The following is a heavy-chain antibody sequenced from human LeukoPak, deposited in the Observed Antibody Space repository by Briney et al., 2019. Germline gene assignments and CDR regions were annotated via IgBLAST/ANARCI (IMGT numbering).Heavy chain of an antibody. Sequence: GGSLRLSCAASGFTFSSYSMNWVPQAPGKGLEWVSSISSSSSYIYYADSVKGRFTISRDNAKNSLYLQMNSLRAEDTAVYYCASQVAGYCSSTSCSPPDYWGQGTLVTVSS. V-gene: IGHV3-21*01. CDR2: ISSSSSYI. CDR1: GFTFSSYS. CDR3: ASQVAGYCSSTSCSPPDY. D-gene: IGHD2-2*01. J-gene: IGHJ4*02.